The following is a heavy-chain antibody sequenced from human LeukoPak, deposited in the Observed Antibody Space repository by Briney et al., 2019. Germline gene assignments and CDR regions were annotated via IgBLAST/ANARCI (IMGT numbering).Heavy chain of an antibody. CDR2: TFYRSKWYY. CDR3: AREVAMIRGVKNWFDR. CDR1: GDSVSNNNAA. J-gene: IGHJ5*02. Sequence: SQTLSLTCAISGDSVSNNNAAWNWIRQSPSRGLEWLGRTFYRSKWYYDYEASLKSRITINPDTSKNQFSLQLNSVTPEDTAMYYCAREVAMIRGVKNWFDRWGQGTLVTVSS. D-gene: IGHD3-10*01. V-gene: IGHV6-1*01.